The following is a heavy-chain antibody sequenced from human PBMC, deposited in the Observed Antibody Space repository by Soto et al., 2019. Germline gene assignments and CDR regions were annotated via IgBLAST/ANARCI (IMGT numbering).Heavy chain of an antibody. Sequence: EVQVVESGGGLVQPGGSLRLSCAASGFTFSNYWMTWVRQAPGKGLEWVANIKQDASENFYVDSVKGRFTISSDNAKKSLYLQRNSMSVEDTGVYYCSRDSGPRGYDAFGIWVQGTMVTVSS. CDR3: SRDSGPRGYDAFGI. J-gene: IGHJ3*02. CDR2: IKQDASEN. CDR1: GFTFSNYW. D-gene: IGHD2-8*02. V-gene: IGHV3-7*04.